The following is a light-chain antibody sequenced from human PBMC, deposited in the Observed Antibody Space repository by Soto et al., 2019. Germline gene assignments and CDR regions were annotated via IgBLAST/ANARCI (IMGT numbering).Light chain of an antibody. V-gene: IGLV2-14*01. CDR3: SSYTNINTRACV. Sequence: QSALTQPASVSGSPGQSITISCTGTSGDIGSYNRVSWYQQHPGKAPKLIIYEVTDRPSGVSNRFSGSKSGNTASLTISGLQAEDEAEYYCSSYTNINTRACVFGTGTKGTVL. CDR2: EVT. CDR1: SGDIGSYNR. J-gene: IGLJ1*01.